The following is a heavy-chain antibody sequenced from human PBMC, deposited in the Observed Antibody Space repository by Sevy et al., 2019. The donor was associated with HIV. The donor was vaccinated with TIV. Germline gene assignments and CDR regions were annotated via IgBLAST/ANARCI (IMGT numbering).Heavy chain of an antibody. CDR1: GFSFRRYA. V-gene: IGHV3-30*04. CDR2: ISYDGRNE. Sequence: GGSLRLPCEASGFSFRRYAMHWVRQAPGKGLEWLTVISYDGRNEYYVDSVKGRFTISGDNSKNTLYLQMNSLRPEDTVIYYCARDGGGDYFDYWGQGTLVTVSS. J-gene: IGHJ4*02. CDR3: ARDGGGDYFDY. D-gene: IGHD3-10*01.